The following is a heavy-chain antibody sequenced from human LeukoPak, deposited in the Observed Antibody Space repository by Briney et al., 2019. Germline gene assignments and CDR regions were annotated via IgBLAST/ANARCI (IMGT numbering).Heavy chain of an antibody. CDR3: ARGLRYCSSTRCYSGHRARVLNWFDP. CDR1: GGSFSGYY. CDR2: INHSGST. J-gene: IGHJ5*02. D-gene: IGHD2-2*01. Sequence: PSETLSLTCAVYGGSFSGYYWSWIRQPPGKGLEWIGEINHSGSTNYNPSLKSRVTISVDTSKNQFSLKLSSVTAADTAVYYCARGLRYCSSTRCYSGHRARVLNWFDPWGQGTLVTVSS. V-gene: IGHV4-34*01.